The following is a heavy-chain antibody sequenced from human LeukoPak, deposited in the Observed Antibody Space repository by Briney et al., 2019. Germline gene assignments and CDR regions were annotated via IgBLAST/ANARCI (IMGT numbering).Heavy chain of an antibody. CDR2: VNRGGTEK. CDR1: GFNFSDSR. CDR3: VRGDWYFES. J-gene: IGHJ4*02. V-gene: IGHV3-7*04. Sequence: GGSLRLSCVTSGFNFSDSRMTWVRQAPGKGLQWVANVNRGGTEKHFLDSVEGRFTISRDNAKKSLYLQMSSLRPQDTAAYFCVRGDWYFESWGQGTLVTVSS. D-gene: IGHD2-21*01.